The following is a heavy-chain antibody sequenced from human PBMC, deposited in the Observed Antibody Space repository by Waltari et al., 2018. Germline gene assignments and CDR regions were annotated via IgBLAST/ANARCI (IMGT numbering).Heavy chain of an antibody. Sequence: QVQLQQWGAGLLKPSETLSLTGGVYGGSFRGYYWSWIRRYPGKGLEWSGEIRHSGSREHTPSLMSRVTTSKYSRNNLFSLKLTSVTAAATAVCYWARGLHPVLIDYWGQGTLVPLSS. J-gene: IGHJ4*02. V-gene: IGHV4-34*01. CDR1: GGSFRGYY. CDR3: ARGLHPVLIDY. CDR2: IRHSGSR.